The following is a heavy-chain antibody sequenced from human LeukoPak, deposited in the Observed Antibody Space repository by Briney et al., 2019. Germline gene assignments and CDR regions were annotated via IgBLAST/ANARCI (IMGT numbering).Heavy chain of an antibody. V-gene: IGHV3-66*01. Sequence: GGSLRLSCAASGFTVSSNYMSWVRQAPGKGLGWVSVIYSGGSTYYADSVKGRFTISRDNSKNTLYLQMNSLRAEDTAVYYCARDAPQLSTTDDYWGQGTLVTVSS. CDR2: IYSGGST. D-gene: IGHD5-18*01. CDR3: ARDAPQLSTTDDY. J-gene: IGHJ4*02. CDR1: GFTVSSNY.